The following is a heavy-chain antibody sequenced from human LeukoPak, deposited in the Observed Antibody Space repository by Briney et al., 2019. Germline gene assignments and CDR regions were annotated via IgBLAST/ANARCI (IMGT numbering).Heavy chain of an antibody. V-gene: IGHV1-2*02. Sequence: ASVKVSCKSSGYIFTGFYIHWVRQAPGQGLEWMGWINPNSGGTNYAQKFQGRVTMTRDTSMSTAYMELSRLTSDDTALYYCARATGSQYDFDYWGPGTLVTVSS. J-gene: IGHJ4*02. CDR3: ARATGSQYDFDY. D-gene: IGHD1-26*01. CDR2: INPNSGGT. CDR1: GYIFTGFY.